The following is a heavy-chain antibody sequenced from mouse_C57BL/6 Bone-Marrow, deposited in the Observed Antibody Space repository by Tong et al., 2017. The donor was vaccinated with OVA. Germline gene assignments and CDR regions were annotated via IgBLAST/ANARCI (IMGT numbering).Heavy chain of an antibody. D-gene: IGHD2-3*01. J-gene: IGHJ2*01. CDR1: GFSLTSYG. CDR3: ASDPDGYHAY. V-gene: IGHV2-6*01. Sequence: VQLQESGPGLVQPSQSLSITCTVSGFSLTSYGVDWVRQSPGKGLEWLGVIWDVGSTNYNSALKSRLSISKDNSKSQVFLKMNRLQTDVTAMYYCASDPDGYHAYWGQGTTLTVSS. CDR2: IWDVGST.